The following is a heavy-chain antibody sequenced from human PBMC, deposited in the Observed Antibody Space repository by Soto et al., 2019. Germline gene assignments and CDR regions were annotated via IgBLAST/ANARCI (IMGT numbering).Heavy chain of an antibody. J-gene: IGHJ6*02. CDR1: GFSLSTSGMR. CDR2: IDWDDDK. CDR3: ARSTDAYYYYGMDV. D-gene: IGHD4-17*01. V-gene: IGHV2-70*04. Sequence: ESGPTLVNPTQTLTLTCTFSGFSLSTSGMRVSWIRQPPGKALEWLARIDWDDDKFYSTSLKTRLTISKDTSKNQVVLTMTNMDPEDTSTCCCARSTDAYYYYGMDVWGQWTSVTVSS.